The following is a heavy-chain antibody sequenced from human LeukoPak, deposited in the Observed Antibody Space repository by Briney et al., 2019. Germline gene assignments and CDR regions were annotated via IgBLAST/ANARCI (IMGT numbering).Heavy chain of an antibody. CDR1: GFTFSSYA. J-gene: IGHJ4*02. V-gene: IGHV3-23*01. Sequence: QAGGSLRLSCAASGFTFSSYAMSWVRQAPGKGLEWVSPICGSGGSTYYADSVRGRFTISRYNSKNTLYLQMNSLRAEDTAVYYCANPKAGDYYGSGSYYIGNYYFDYWGQGTLVTVSS. CDR2: ICGSGGST. CDR3: ANPKAGDYYGSGSYYIGNYYFDY. D-gene: IGHD3-10*01.